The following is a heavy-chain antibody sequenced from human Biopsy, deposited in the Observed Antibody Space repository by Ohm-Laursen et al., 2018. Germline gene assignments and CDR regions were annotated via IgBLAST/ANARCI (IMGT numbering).Heavy chain of an antibody. V-gene: IGHV4-59*01. J-gene: IGHJ4*02. D-gene: IGHD1-26*01. CDR3: ARVVGAATGFDS. CDR2: ILSTGST. Sequence: SETLSLTCAVSGDSISGYYWNWIRQPPGKRLEWIGYILSTGSTDYNPSLQSRVSISLDLSTDQFSPKVDSVTAADTAVYYCARVVGAATGFDSWGRGTPVIVSS. CDR1: GDSISGYY.